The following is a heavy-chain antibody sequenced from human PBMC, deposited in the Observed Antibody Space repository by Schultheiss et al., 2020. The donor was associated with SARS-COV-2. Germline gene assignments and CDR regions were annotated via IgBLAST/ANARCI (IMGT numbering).Heavy chain of an antibody. V-gene: IGHV4-61*08. CDR2: IYHSGST. D-gene: IGHD3-9*01. CDR3: ARGIMTGYYLSYYYYYYGMDV. CDR1: GGSISSGGYS. J-gene: IGHJ6*02. Sequence: SETLSLTCTVSGGSISSGGYSWSWIRQPPGKGLEWIGYIYHSGSTNYNPSLKSRVTISVDTSKNQFSLKLSSVTAADTAVYYCARGIMTGYYLSYYYYYYGMDVWGQGTTVTVSS.